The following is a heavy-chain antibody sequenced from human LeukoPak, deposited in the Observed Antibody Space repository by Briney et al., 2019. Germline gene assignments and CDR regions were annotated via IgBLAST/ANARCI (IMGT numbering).Heavy chain of an antibody. CDR2: IYSGGST. Sequence: GGSLRLSCAASGFTVSSNYMSWVRQAPGKGLEWVSIIYSGGSTYYADSVKGRFSISRDNSKNTPHLQMDSLRAEDTAVYYCARGPVYNYVPNWGQGTLVTVSS. CDR3: ARGPVYNYVPN. D-gene: IGHD5-24*01. V-gene: IGHV3-66*01. CDR1: GFTVSSNY. J-gene: IGHJ4*02.